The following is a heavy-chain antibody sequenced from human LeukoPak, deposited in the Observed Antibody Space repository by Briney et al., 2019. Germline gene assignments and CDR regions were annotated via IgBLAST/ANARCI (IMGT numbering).Heavy chain of an antibody. Sequence: QPGGSLRLSCAASGFTFSRHWLSWVRQAPGKGLEWVANIKQDGSEKYYVDSVKGRFTISRDNAKNSLYLQMNSLRAEDTAVYYCARDLDYYDSSGYNPGLFDYWGQGTLVTVSS. CDR3: ARDLDYYDSSGYNPGLFDY. V-gene: IGHV3-7*05. CDR2: IKQDGSEK. J-gene: IGHJ4*02. D-gene: IGHD3-22*01. CDR1: GFTFSRHW.